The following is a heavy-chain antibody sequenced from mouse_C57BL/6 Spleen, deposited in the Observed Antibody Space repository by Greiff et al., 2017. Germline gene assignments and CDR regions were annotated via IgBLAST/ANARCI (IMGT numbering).Heavy chain of an antibody. J-gene: IGHJ2*01. Sequence: EVQLQQSGPELVKPGASVKISCKASGYSFTGYYMNWVKQSPEKSLEWIGEINPSTGGTTYNQKFKAKATLTVDKSSSTAYMQLKSLTSEDSAVYYCERWVLYYYGGFDYWGKGTTLTVSS. CDR1: GYSFTGYY. CDR3: ERWVLYYYGGFDY. V-gene: IGHV1-42*01. D-gene: IGHD1-1*01. CDR2: INPSTGGT.